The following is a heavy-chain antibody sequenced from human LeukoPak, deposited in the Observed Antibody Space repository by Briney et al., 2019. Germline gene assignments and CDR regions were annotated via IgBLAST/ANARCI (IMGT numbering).Heavy chain of an antibody. Sequence: SQTLSLTCTVSGVSITSGSYYWSWIRQPAGKGLEWIGRIYTRGSTNYNPSLKSRATISIDTSKNQFSLQLNSVTPEDTAVYYCARQLERRFDYWGQGTLVTVSS. V-gene: IGHV4-61*02. D-gene: IGHD1-1*01. CDR1: GVSITSGSYY. CDR2: IYTRGST. J-gene: IGHJ4*02. CDR3: ARQLERRFDY.